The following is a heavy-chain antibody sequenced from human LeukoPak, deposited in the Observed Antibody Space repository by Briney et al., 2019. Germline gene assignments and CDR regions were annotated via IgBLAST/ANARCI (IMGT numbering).Heavy chain of an antibody. D-gene: IGHD2/OR15-2a*01. Sequence: ASVKVSCKASGYTFTGYYMHWVRQAPGQGLEWMGIINPSGGSTSYAQKFQGRVTMTRDMSTSTVYMELSSLRSEDTAVYYCARATIVLYYFDYWGQGTLVTVSS. CDR1: GYTFTGYY. V-gene: IGHV1-46*01. CDR2: INPSGGST. CDR3: ARATIVLYYFDY. J-gene: IGHJ4*02.